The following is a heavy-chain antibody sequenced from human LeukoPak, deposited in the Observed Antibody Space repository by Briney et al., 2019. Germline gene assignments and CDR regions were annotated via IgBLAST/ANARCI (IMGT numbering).Heavy chain of an antibody. D-gene: IGHD2-2*01. CDR3: AREAICSSTSCHVGWFDP. CDR2: INPNSGGT. J-gene: IGHJ5*02. V-gene: IGHV1-2*02. CDR1: GYTFIGYY. Sequence: GASVKVSCKASGYTFIGYYMHWVRQAPGQGLEWMGWINPNSGGTNYAQKFQGRVTMTRDTSISTAYMELSRLRSDDTAVYYCAREAICSSTSCHVGWFDPWGQGTLVTVSS.